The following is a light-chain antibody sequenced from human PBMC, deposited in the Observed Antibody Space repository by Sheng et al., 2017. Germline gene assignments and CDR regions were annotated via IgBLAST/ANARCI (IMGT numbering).Light chain of an antibody. V-gene: IGLV2-11*01. Sequence: QSALTQPRSVSGSPGQSVTISCTGTSSDVGAYEFVSWYQQLPGKDPKLIIYDVTHRPSGVPARFSGSKSANTASLTISGLQAEDEADYYCCTYAGSNTFVFGSGTQVTVL. CDR3: CTYAGSNTFV. CDR1: SSDVGAYEF. CDR2: DVT. J-gene: IGLJ1*01.